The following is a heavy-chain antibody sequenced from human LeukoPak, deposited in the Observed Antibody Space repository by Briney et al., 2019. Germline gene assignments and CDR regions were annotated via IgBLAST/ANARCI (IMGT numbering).Heavy chain of an antibody. Sequence: GGSLRLSCAASGFTFRSYAMSWVRQAPGKGLEWVSTISGSGGSTYYADSVKGRFTISRDNSKNTLYLQMNSLRAEDTAVYYCARDYSGGNNYGSGSYPDQPDYWGQGTLVTVSS. CDR2: ISGSGGST. CDR1: GFTFRSYA. D-gene: IGHD3-10*01. V-gene: IGHV3-23*01. CDR3: ARDYSGGNNYGSGSYPDQPDY. J-gene: IGHJ4*02.